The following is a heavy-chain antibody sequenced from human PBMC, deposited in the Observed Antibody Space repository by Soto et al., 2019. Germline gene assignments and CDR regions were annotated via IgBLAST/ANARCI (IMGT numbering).Heavy chain of an antibody. CDR1: GITFSDSY. V-gene: IGHV3-11*06. CDR3: IKVLTRGVGVPRFYFDS. Sequence: GGSLRLSCAVSGITFSDSYMTWIRQAPGKGLEWVSFISGSRNYTHYADSVKGRFTISRDNAKSTLFLQLNSLRVEDTAIYYCIKVLTRGVGVPRFYFDSWGQGTLVTVSS. J-gene: IGHJ4*02. CDR2: ISGSRNYT. D-gene: IGHD3-9*01.